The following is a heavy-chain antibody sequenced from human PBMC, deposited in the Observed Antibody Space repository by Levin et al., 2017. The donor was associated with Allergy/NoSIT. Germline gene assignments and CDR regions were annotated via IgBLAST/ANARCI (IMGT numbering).Heavy chain of an antibody. CDR1: GYTFIGYY. J-gene: IGHJ2*01. Sequence: GESLKISCQASGYTFIGYYIHWVRQAPGQGLEWMGWINPNSGGTNFAQKFQGRVTMTRDTSISTAYMDLSSLRSDDTAVYYCARALGTSYVYWYFDLWGRGTLVTVSS. CDR2: INPNSGGT. CDR3: ARALGTSYVYWYFDL. V-gene: IGHV1-2*02. D-gene: IGHD2-2*01.